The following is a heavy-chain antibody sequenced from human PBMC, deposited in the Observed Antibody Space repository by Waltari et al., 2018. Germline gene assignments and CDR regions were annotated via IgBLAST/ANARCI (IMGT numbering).Heavy chain of an antibody. J-gene: IGHJ6*02. Sequence: EVQLVQSGAEVKKPGESLKISCKGSGYSFPSYWIGWVRQMPGKGLEWMGLIYPVDSATRYSPSFQGQDSISADKSSSTAYLQWRSLKASDTAMYYCARQGYYYGSGSYYYGMDVWGQGTTVTVSS. V-gene: IGHV5-51*01. CDR2: IYPVDSAT. CDR1: GYSFPSYW. D-gene: IGHD3-10*01. CDR3: ARQGYYYGSGSYYYGMDV.